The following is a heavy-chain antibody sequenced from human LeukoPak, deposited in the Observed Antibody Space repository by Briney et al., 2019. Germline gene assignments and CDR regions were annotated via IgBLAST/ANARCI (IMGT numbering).Heavy chain of an antibody. CDR3: SRDVVGPRGLGY. CDR2: IRNKANSHTT. V-gene: IGHV3-72*01. D-gene: IGHD1-26*01. CDR1: GFILSDHY. Sequence: PGGSLRLSCAGSGFILSDHYMDWVRQAPGKGLEWIGRIRNKANSHTTEYAASVRGRFTISRDDSKNSLYLQMNSLKTEDTAVYYCSRDVVGPRGLGYWGQGTLVTVSS. J-gene: IGHJ4*02.